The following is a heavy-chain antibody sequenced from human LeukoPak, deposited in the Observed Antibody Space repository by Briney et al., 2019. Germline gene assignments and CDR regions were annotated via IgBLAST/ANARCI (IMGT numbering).Heavy chain of an antibody. J-gene: IGHJ6*02. D-gene: IGHD2-2*01. Sequence: GGSLRLSCVASGFTFRKNRMHWVRQTPGKGLEWVASISSSSNYIFYGDSVRGRFTISRDNAYNSLSLHISSLSAEDTGVYYCARDPVVVVPAATPGSSSYYYYKGLDVWGQGTTVTVSS. CDR3: ARDPVVVVPAATPGSSSYYYYKGLDV. CDR2: ISSSSNYI. V-gene: IGHV3-21*06. CDR1: GFTFRKNR.